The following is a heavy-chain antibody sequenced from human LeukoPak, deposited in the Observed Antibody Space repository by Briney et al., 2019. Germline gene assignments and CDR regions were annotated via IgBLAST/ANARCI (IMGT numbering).Heavy chain of an antibody. CDR1: GFTVSSHY. V-gene: IGHV3-53*01. CDR2: IYSGGTT. CDR3: ARDSENCGGDCLDY. D-gene: IGHD2-21*02. Sequence: GGSLRLSCAASGFTVSSHYMSWVRQAPGKGLEWVSVIYSGGTTYYADSVKGRFTISRDNSKNTLYLQMNSLRAEDTAVYYCARDSENCGGDCLDYWGQGTLVTVSS. J-gene: IGHJ4*02.